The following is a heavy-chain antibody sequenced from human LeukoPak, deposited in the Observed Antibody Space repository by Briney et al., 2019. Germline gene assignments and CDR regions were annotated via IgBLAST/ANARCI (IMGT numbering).Heavy chain of an antibody. CDR1: GGTFSSYA. Sequence: SVKVSCKASGGTFSSYAISWVRQAPGQGLEWMGRIIPIFGTANYAQKFQGRVTITTDESTSTAYMELSSLRSEDTAVYYCARSRGYYYDSSGYNWCDPWGQGTLVTVSS. CDR3: ARSRGYYYDSSGYNWCDP. D-gene: IGHD3-22*01. CDR2: IIPIFGTA. J-gene: IGHJ5*02. V-gene: IGHV1-69*05.